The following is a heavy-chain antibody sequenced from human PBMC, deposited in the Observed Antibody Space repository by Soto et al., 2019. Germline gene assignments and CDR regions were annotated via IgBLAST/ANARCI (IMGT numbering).Heavy chain of an antibody. CDR2: VYYSGST. J-gene: IGHJ3*02. CDR1: GGSISSYY. D-gene: IGHD2-15*01. Sequence: PSETLSLTCTVSGGSISSYYWSWIRQPPGKGLEWIGYVYYSGSTNYNPSLKSRVTISVDTSKNQFSLKLSSVTAADTAVYYRARELRLGSGYCSGGSCYSDAFDIWGQGTMVTVSS. V-gene: IGHV4-59*01. CDR3: ARELRLGSGYCSGGSCYSDAFDI.